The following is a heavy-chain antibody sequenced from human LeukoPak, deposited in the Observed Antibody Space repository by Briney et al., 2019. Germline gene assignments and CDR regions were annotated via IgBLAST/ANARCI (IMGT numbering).Heavy chain of an antibody. Sequence: SGTLSLTCAVSGGSFRSSNWWSWVRQPPGKGLEWIGEIYHSGSTNYNPSLKSRVTISVDTSKNQFSLKLSSVTAADTAMYYCARGTLYRGWSYYLDFWGQGSQVTVSS. CDR1: GGSFRSSNW. J-gene: IGHJ4*02. V-gene: IGHV4-4*02. CDR2: IYHSGST. CDR3: ARGTLYRGWSYYLDF. D-gene: IGHD6-19*01.